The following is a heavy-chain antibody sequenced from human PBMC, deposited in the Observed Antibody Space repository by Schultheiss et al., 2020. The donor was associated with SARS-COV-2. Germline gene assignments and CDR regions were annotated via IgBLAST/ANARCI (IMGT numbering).Heavy chain of an antibody. D-gene: IGHD6-13*01. CDR1: GGSVSSGSYY. CDR2: IYYSGST. Sequence: SETLSLTCTVSGGSVSSGSYYWSWIRQPPGKGLEWIGYIYYSGSTYYNPSLKSRVTISVDTSKNQFSLKLSSVTAADTAVYYCARVGGIAAADVDKSYFDYWGQGTLVTVSS. CDR3: ARVGGIAAADVDKSYFDY. J-gene: IGHJ4*02. V-gene: IGHV4-61*01.